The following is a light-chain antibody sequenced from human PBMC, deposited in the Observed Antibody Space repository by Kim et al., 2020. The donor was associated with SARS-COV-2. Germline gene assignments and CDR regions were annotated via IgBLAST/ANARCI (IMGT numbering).Light chain of an antibody. CDR1: QSVSSN. CDR2: GAS. CDR3: QQYNNWPYT. Sequence: VSPGERATLSCRASQSVSSNLAWYQQKAGQAPRLLIYGASTRATGIPSRFSGSGSGTEFTLTISSLQSEDFAVYSCQQYNNWPYTFGQGTKVDIK. J-gene: IGKJ2*01. V-gene: IGKV3-15*01.